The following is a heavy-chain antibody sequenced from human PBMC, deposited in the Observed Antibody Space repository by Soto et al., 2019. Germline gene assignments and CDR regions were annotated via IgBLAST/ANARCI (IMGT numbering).Heavy chain of an antibody. Sequence: TLSLTCTVSDGSISGNFLTWIRQPAGKGLEWIGRISSNGNTDYNPSLKSRVTMSIDTSKNHFSLDLISVTASDTAIYYCAREVWVAGLLYYFDYWGPGILVTVSS. V-gene: IGHV4-4*07. CDR1: DGSISGNF. J-gene: IGHJ4*02. D-gene: IGHD6-19*01. CDR3: AREVWVAGLLYYFDY. CDR2: ISSNGNT.